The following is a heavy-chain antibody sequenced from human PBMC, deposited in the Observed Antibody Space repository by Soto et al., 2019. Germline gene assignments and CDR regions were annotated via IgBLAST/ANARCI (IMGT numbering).Heavy chain of an antibody. D-gene: IGHD3-10*01. CDR1: GFTFNSYS. J-gene: IGHJ4*02. Sequence: EVQLVESGGGLVQPGGSLRRSCAASGFTFNSYSMNWVRQAPGKGLEWVSYISSSSSTIYYADSVKGRFTISRDNAKNSLYLQMNSLRDEDTAVYYCERAGYYGSGILLWGQGTLVTVSS. CDR2: ISSSSSTI. CDR3: ERAGYYGSGILL. V-gene: IGHV3-48*02.